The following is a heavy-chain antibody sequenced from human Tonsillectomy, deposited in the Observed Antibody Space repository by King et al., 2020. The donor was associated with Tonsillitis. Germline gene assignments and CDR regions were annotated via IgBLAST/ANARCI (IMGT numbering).Heavy chain of an antibody. J-gene: IGHJ4*02. CDR1: GGSIISGDDY. CDR3: ARDARYCSGGTCYSVWDY. V-gene: IGHV4-30-4*01. Sequence: VQLQESGPGLLKPSQTLSLTCTVSGGSIISGDDYWSWIRQPPGKGLEWIGYIYYSGYTYYNPSLTSLKSRVSMSVDTSKNQFSLKLTSVTAADTAVYYWARDARYCSGGTCYSVWDYWGQGTLVTVSS. CDR2: IYYSGYT. D-gene: IGHD2-15*01.